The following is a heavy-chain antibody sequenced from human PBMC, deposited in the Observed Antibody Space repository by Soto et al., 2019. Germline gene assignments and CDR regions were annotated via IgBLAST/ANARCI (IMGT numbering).Heavy chain of an antibody. CDR2: IWYDGSNK. V-gene: IGHV3-33*01. CDR1: GFTFSSYG. CDR3: ARDKAIAAAGGVGY. J-gene: IGHJ4*02. D-gene: IGHD6-13*01. Sequence: GESLKISCAASGFTFSSYGMHWVRQAPGKGLEWVAVIWYDGSNKYYADSVKGRFTISRDNSKNTLYLQMNSLRAEDTAVYYCARDKAIAAAGGVGYWGQGTLVTVSS.